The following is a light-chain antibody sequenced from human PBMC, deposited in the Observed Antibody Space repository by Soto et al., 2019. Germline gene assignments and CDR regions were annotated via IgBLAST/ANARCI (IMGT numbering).Light chain of an antibody. V-gene: IGLV2-14*01. CDR3: SSYISSSTLV. Sequence: HSVLTQPASVSGPRGQSITISCTGTISDFGAYNYVSWYQQHPGKAPKLMIYEVSNRPSVVFNRFSGSKSGNTASLTISGLQAEYEADYYCSSYISSSTLVFGTGTKVTVL. CDR2: EVS. CDR1: ISDFGAYNY. J-gene: IGLJ1*01.